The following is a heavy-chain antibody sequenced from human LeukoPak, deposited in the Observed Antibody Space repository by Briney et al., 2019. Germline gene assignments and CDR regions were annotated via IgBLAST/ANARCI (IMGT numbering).Heavy chain of an antibody. CDR3: ARHGGEYCSGGSCYGGFEYY. V-gene: IGHV4-39*01. CDR1: GGSISSSSYY. CDR2: IYYSGST. D-gene: IGHD2-15*01. J-gene: IGHJ4*02. Sequence: PSETLSLTCTVSGGSISSSSYYWGWIRQPPGKGLEWIGSIYYSGSTYYNPSLKSRVTISVDTSKNQFSLKLSSVTAADTAVYYCARHGGEYCSGGSCYGGFEYYWGQGTLVTVSS.